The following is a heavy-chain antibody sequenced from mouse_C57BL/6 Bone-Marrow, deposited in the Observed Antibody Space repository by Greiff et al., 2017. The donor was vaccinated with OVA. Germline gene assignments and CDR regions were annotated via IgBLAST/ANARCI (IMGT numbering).Heavy chain of an antibody. CDR1: GYTFTSYW. V-gene: IGHV1-69*01. J-gene: IGHJ2*01. CDR3: ARERGAYYSNYVLDY. CDR2: IDPSDSYT. D-gene: IGHD2-5*01. Sequence: QVQLQQPGAELVMPGASVKLSCKASGYTFTSYWMHWVKQRPGQGLEWIGEIDPSDSYTNYNQKFKGKSTLTVDKSSSTAYMQLSSLTSEDSAVYYWARERGAYYSNYVLDYWGQGTTLTVSS.